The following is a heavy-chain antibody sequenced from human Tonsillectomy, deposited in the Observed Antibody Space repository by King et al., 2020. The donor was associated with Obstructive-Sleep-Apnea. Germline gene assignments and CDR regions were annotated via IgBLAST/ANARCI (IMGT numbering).Heavy chain of an antibody. J-gene: IGHJ4*02. CDR1: GGSISNYY. Sequence: QLQESGPGLVKPSETLSLTCTVSGGSISNYYWSWIRQPPGKGLEWIGYMYYSGNTNFNPSLKSRVTISADPSKIKFSLRLSSVTAADTAVYYCARHRGVEDYGDYGDYFDYWGQGTLVTVSS. D-gene: IGHD4-17*01. CDR3: ARHRGVEDYGDYGDYFDY. V-gene: IGHV4-59*08. CDR2: MYYSGNT.